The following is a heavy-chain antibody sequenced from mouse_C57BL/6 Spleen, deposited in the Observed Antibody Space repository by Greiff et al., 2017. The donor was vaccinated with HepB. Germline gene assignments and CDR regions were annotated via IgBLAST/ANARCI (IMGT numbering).Heavy chain of an antibody. CDR3: ARKETSYYSNAFDY. CDR2: INPNNGGT. CDR1: GYTFTDYY. V-gene: IGHV1-26*01. Sequence: EVQLQQSGPELVKPGASVKISCKASGYTFTDYYMNWVKQSHGKSLEWIGDINPNNGGTSYNQKFKGKATLTVDKSSSTAYMELRSLTSEDSAVYYCARKETSYYSNAFDYWGQGTTLTVSS. J-gene: IGHJ2*01. D-gene: IGHD2-5*01.